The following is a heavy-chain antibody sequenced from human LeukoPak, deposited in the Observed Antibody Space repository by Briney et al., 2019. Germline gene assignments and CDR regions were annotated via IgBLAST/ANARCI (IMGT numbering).Heavy chain of an antibody. CDR2: IYYTGST. CDR1: GGXISNYY. CDR3: TRQDRTSGKYYDFDY. D-gene: IGHD2/OR15-2a*01. V-gene: IGHV4-59*08. Sequence: PSETLSLTCTVSGGXISNYYCSWIRQPPGKGQEWLGYIYYTGSTNYNPSLRSRVTISLDTSTNQISLRLISVTAADTAVYYCTRQDRTSGKYYDFDYWGQGTLVTVSS. J-gene: IGHJ4*02.